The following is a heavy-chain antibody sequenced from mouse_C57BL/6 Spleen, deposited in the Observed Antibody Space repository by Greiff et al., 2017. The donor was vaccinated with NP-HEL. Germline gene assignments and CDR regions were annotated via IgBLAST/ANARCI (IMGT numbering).Heavy chain of an antibody. CDR3: ARRGLKYYFEY. CDR2: IDPSDSYT. Sequence: VQLQESGAELVRPGTSVKLSCKASGYTFTSYWMHWVKQRPGQGLEWIGVIDPSDSYTNYNQKFKGKATLTVDTSSSTVYMQLSSLTSEDSAVYYCARRGLKYYFEYWGKGTTLTVSS. J-gene: IGHJ2*01. CDR1: GYTFTSYW. V-gene: IGHV1-59*01.